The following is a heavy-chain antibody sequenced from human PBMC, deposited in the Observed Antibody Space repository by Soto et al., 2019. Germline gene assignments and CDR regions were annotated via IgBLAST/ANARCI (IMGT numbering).Heavy chain of an antibody. CDR1: GFTFSSYG. CDR2: LSGSGDTT. J-gene: IGHJ6*02. V-gene: IGHV3-23*01. Sequence: PXGSLRLSCAASGFTFSSYGMNWVRQAPGKGLDWVSALSGSGDTTYYADSVRGRFSISRDNSKNTLYLQMSSLRGEDTAVYYCAKGTQFFYYYAMDVWGQGTTVTVSS. CDR3: AKGTQFFYYYAMDV.